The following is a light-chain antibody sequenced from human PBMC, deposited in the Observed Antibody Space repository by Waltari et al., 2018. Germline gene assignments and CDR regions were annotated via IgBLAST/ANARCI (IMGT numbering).Light chain of an antibody. J-gene: IGLJ1*01. CDR3: SSYTSSSTLV. CDR1: SSDVGGYNY. V-gene: IGLV2-14*01. Sequence: QSALTQPASVSGSPGQSITISCTGTSSDVGGYNYVSWYQQHPGKAPNLMIYDVINRPSGVSNRFSGSKSGNTASLTISGLQAEGEADYYCSSYTSSSTLVFGTGTKVTVL. CDR2: DVI.